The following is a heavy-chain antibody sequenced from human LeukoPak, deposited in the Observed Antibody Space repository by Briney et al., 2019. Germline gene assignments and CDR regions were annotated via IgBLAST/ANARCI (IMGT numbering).Heavy chain of an antibody. CDR3: ARDPFITIFGVALFDP. V-gene: IGHV3-11*01. Sequence: GGSLRLSCAASGFTFSDYYMSWIRQAPGKGLEWVSYISSSGSTIYYADSVKGRFTISRDNAKNSLYLQMNSLRAEDTAVYYCARDPFITIFGVALFDPWGQGTLVAVSS. CDR2: ISSSGSTI. D-gene: IGHD3-3*01. J-gene: IGHJ5*02. CDR1: GFTFSDYY.